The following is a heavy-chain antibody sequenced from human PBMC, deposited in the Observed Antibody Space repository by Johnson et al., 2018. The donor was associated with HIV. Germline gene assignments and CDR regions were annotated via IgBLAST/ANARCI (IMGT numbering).Heavy chain of an antibody. CDR3: ARGGGVVGNAFDI. Sequence: VQLVESGGGLVQPGGSLRLSCAASGFSVTSKYLSWVRQARGKGLEWVSLIHSAGSTSYADSVKGRFTISRDNSKNTLYLQMGSLRAEDMAVYYCARGGGVVGNAFDIWGQGTMVTVSS. CDR1: GFSVTSKY. CDR2: IHSAGST. V-gene: IGHV3-66*01. J-gene: IGHJ3*02. D-gene: IGHD1-26*01.